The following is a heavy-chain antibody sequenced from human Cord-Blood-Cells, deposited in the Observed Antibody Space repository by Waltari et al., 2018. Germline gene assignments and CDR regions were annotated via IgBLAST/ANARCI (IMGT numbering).Heavy chain of an antibody. D-gene: IGHD3-10*01. V-gene: IGHV1-24*01. J-gene: IGHJ5*02. CDR2: FDPEDGET. Sequence: QVQLVQSGAEVKTPGASVKVSCKVSGYTLTELTLHWVRQAPGKGLEWMGGFDPEDGETIYAQKFQGRVTMTEDTSTDTAYMELSSLRSEDTAVYYCATGAVRWRWFDPWGQGTLVTVSS. CDR3: ATGAVRWRWFDP. CDR1: GYTLTELT.